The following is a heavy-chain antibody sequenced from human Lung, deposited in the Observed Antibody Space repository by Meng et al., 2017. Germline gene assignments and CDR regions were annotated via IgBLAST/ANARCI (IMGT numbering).Heavy chain of an antibody. Sequence: GESLKISCAASGFTFSNAWMSRVRQAPGKGLEWVGRIKSKTDGGTTDYAAPVKGRFTISREDSKNTLYLQRNSLKTEDAAVYYCTTDFLGGSYYSWYFDYWGQGTLVTVSS. J-gene: IGHJ4*02. CDR2: IKSKTDGGTT. CDR3: TTDFLGGSYYSWYFDY. CDR1: GFTFSNAW. D-gene: IGHD1-26*01. V-gene: IGHV3-15*01.